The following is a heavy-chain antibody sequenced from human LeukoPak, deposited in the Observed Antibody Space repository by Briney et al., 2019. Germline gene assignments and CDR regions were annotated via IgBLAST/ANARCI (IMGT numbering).Heavy chain of an antibody. J-gene: IGHJ4*02. V-gene: IGHV1-2*02. D-gene: IGHD4-17*01. CDR3: ARDGELRWGRNYGDPNIDC. CDR2: INPNSGGT. Sequence: ASVKVSCKASGYTFTGYYMHWVRQAPGQGLEWMGWINPNSGGTNYAQKFQGRVTMTRDTSISTAYMELSRLRSDDTAVYYCARDGELRWGRNYGDPNIDCWGQGTLVTVSS. CDR1: GYTFTGYY.